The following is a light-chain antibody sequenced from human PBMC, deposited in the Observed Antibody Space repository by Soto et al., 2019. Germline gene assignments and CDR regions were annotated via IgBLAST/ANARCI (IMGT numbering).Light chain of an antibody. CDR2: DAS. Sequence: DIQVTQSPSTLSASLGDRVTITCRATQSIGDSLAWYHQKPGTAPKLLIYDASSLERWVPSRFSGSGSGTEFTLTISGLQPDYFGTYYCQQYGGLSRTFGRGTRVEV. V-gene: IGKV1-5*01. CDR1: QSIGDS. J-gene: IGKJ1*01. CDR3: QQYGGLSRT.